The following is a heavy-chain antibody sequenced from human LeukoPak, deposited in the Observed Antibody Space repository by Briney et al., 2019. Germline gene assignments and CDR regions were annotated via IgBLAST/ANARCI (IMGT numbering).Heavy chain of an antibody. CDR1: GYTFTGYY. V-gene: IGHV1-2*02. J-gene: IGHJ6*02. D-gene: IGHD4-17*01. CDR3: ARDPGTTTYYGMDV. CDR2: INPNSGGT. Sequence: ASVKVSCKASGYTFTGYYMHWVRQAPGQGLEWMGWINPNSGGTNYAQKFQGRVTMTRDTSISTAYMELSRLRSDDTAVYYCARDPGTTTYYGMDVWGQGTTVTVSS.